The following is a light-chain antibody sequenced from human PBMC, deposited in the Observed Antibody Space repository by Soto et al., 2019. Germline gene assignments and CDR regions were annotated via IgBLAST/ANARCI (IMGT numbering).Light chain of an antibody. Sequence: EIVLTQSPATLSLSPGERATLSCRASQTVYNYLVWYQQRPGQAPRLLISDASNRATGIPARFSGSGSGTDFPLTINSLEPEDLAINFCQQRYDGPLTFGGGSKIEMK. J-gene: IGKJ4*01. CDR2: DAS. V-gene: IGKV3-11*01. CDR1: QTVYNY. CDR3: QQRYDGPLT.